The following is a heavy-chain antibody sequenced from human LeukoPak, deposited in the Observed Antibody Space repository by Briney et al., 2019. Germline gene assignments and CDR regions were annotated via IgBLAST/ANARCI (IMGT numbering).Heavy chain of an antibody. D-gene: IGHD2-15*01. CDR1: GFTFSSYE. V-gene: IGHV3-48*03. J-gene: IGHJ5*02. CDR3: ARDYCSGGSCYPNWFDP. Sequence: GGSLRLSCAASGFTFSSYEMNWVRQAPGPGLEWVSYISSSGSTIYYADSVKGRFTISRDNAKNSLYLQMNSLRAEDTAVYYCARDYCSGGSCYPNWFDPWGQGTLVTVSS. CDR2: ISSSGSTI.